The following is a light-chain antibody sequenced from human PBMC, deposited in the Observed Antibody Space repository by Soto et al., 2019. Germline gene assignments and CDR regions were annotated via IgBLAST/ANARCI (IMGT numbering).Light chain of an antibody. CDR3: ETWDFNTRV. CDR2: LEGSGSY. CDR1: SGHSSYI. V-gene: IGLV4-60*02. J-gene: IGLJ2*01. Sequence: VVTQSSSASASLGSSVKLTCTLSSGHSSYIIAWHQQQPGKAPRYLMKLEGSGSYHKGSGVPDRFSGSSTGADRYLTISNLQFEDEADYYCETWDFNTRVFGGGTKLTVL.